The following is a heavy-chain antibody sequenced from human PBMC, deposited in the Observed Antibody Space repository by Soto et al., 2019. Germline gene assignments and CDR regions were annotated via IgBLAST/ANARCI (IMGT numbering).Heavy chain of an antibody. Sequence: HPGGSLRLSCAASGFTFSSYAMSWVRQAPGKGLEWVSSVTGNGGSTYYADSVKGRFTISRDNSKNTLYLQMDSLRAEDTAIYYCSKLGASSTSWLAFWGQGTTVTVS. CDR3: SKLGASSTSWLAF. J-gene: IGHJ6*02. V-gene: IGHV3-23*01. D-gene: IGHD2-2*01. CDR2: VTGNGGST. CDR1: GFTFSSYA.